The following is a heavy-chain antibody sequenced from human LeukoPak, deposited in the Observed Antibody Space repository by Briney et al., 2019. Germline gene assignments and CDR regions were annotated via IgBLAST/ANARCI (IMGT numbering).Heavy chain of an antibody. V-gene: IGHV4-4*02. J-gene: IGHJ4*02. CDR1: GGSITNTNY. CDR2: VNLQGST. CDR3: AREGGPYRPLDY. Sequence: SETLSLTCGVSGGSITNTNYWTWVRQPPGKGLEWIGEVNLQGSTNYNPSLMGRVAISVDTSENHIPLQLTSVTAADTAVYYCAREGGPYRPLDYWGQGTLVTVSS.